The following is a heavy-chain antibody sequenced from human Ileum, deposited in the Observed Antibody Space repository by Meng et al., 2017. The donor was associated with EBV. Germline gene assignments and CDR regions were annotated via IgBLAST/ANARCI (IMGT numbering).Heavy chain of an antibody. CDR3: ARDPEGGSYSLNY. CDR2: ISAGNGDT. V-gene: IGHV1-3*01. D-gene: IGHD1-26*01. J-gene: IGHJ4*02. Sequence: QCQLVPVGAEVKKTGASVKLSCKASGYTFTSYAMHWVRQAPGQRLEWMGWISAGNGDTKYSQKFQGRVSITRDTAASTAYMDLSSLRSEDTAVYYCARDPEGGSYSLNYWGQGTLVTGSS. CDR1: GYTFTSYA.